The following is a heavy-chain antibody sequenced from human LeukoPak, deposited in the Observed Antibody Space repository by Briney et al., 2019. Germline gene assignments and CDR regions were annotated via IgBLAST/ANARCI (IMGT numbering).Heavy chain of an antibody. CDR3: ARELPYYDILTGYYNNWFDP. J-gene: IGHJ5*02. Sequence: SETLSLTCTVSGGSISSYYWSWIRQPPGKGLEWIGYIYYSGSTNYNTSLKSQVTISVDTSKNQFSLKLSSVTAADTAVYYCARELPYYDILTGYYNNWFDPWGQGTLVTVSS. V-gene: IGHV4-59*01. D-gene: IGHD3-9*01. CDR2: IYYSGST. CDR1: GGSISSYY.